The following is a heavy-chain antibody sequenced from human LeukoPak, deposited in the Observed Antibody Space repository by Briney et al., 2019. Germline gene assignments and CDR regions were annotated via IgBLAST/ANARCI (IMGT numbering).Heavy chain of an antibody. Sequence: GGSLRLSCAASGFTFSSYSMNWVRQAPGKGLEWVSSISSSSSYIYYADSVKGRFTISRDNAKNSLYLQMNSLRAEDTAVYYCARGRSAYDANWFDPWGQGTLVTVSS. CDR3: ARGRSAYDANWFDP. CDR1: GFTFSSYS. J-gene: IGHJ5*02. CDR2: ISSSSSYI. V-gene: IGHV3-21*01. D-gene: IGHD3-22*01.